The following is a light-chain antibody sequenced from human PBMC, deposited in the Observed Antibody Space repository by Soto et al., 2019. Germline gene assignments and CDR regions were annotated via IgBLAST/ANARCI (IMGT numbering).Light chain of an antibody. Sequence: IQMTQSASTLSGSVGNRVTITCGASQTISSWLAWYQQKPGKAPKLLIYKASTLKSGVPSRFSVSGSGTEFTLTISRLQTDDFATYYCQHYNSYSEAFGRGTKVDIK. CDR1: QTISSW. CDR2: KAS. J-gene: IGKJ1*01. V-gene: IGKV1-5*03. CDR3: QHYNSYSEA.